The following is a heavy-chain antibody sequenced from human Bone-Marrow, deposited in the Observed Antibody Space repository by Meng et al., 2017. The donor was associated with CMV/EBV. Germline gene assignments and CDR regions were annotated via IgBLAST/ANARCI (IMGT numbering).Heavy chain of an antibody. J-gene: IGHJ4*01. Sequence: GGSLRLSCAASGFTFSNAWMSWVRQAPGKGLEWVGRIKSKTDGGTTDYAAPVKGRFTISRDDSKNTLYLQMNSLKTEDTAVYYCTTDPGRQHHRPYHFDYWGHGTLVTVSS. V-gene: IGHV3-15*01. D-gene: IGHD6-13*01. CDR2: IKSKTDGGTT. CDR3: TTDPGRQHHRPYHFDY. CDR1: GFTFSNAW.